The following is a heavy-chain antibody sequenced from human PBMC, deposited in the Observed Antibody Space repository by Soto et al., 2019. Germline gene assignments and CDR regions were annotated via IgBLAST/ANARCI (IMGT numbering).Heavy chain of an antibody. Sequence: QVQLVQSGAEVKKPGASVKVSCQASGYRFVSYGISWVRQAPGQGLEWMGWISGYNEITKYAEKFQDRVTMTTETSTNTAYMELRSLRSDDTAVYYCGRYGVVGALDYWGQGTLVTVSS. CDR3: GRYGVVGALDY. CDR2: ISGYNEIT. V-gene: IGHV1-18*01. J-gene: IGHJ4*02. CDR1: GYRFVSYG. D-gene: IGHD2-15*01.